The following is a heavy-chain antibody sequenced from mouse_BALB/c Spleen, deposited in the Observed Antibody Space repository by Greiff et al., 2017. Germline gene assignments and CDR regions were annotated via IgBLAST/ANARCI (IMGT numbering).Heavy chain of an antibody. CDR2: IWSGGST. V-gene: IGHV2-2*02. CDR3: ARKGRFHDYYAMDY. D-gene: IGHD1-2*01. Sequence: VQGVESGPGLVQPSQSLSITCTVSGFSLTSYGVHWVRQSPGKGLEWLGVIWSGGSTDYNAAFISRLSISKDNSKSQVFFKMNSLQANDTAIYYCARKGRFHDYYAMDYWGQGTSVTVSS. CDR1: GFSLTSYG. J-gene: IGHJ4*01.